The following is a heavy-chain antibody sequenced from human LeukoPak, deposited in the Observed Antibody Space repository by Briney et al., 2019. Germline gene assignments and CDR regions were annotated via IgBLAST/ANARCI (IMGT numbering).Heavy chain of an antibody. CDR2: IYYSGST. V-gene: IGHV4-30-4*01. CDR3: ARGLRGYSFVAHY. Sequence: SETLSLTCTVSGGSISSGDYYWSWIRQPPGKGLEWIGYIYYSGSTYYNPSLKGRVTISVDTSKNQFSLKLSSVTAADTAVYYCARGLRGYSFVAHYWGQGTLVTVSS. CDR1: GGSISSGDYY. J-gene: IGHJ4*02. D-gene: IGHD5-18*01.